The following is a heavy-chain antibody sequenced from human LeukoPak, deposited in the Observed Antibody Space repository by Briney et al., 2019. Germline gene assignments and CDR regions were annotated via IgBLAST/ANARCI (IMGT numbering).Heavy chain of an antibody. CDR3: AKDGELELRRFYY. J-gene: IGHJ4*02. CDR2: IRYDGSNK. D-gene: IGHD1-7*01. V-gene: IGHV3-30*02. Sequence: GGSLRLSCAASGFTFSSYSMHWVRQAPGKGLEWVAFIRYDGSNKYYADSVKGRFTISRDNSKNTLYLQMNSLRAEDTAVYYCAKDGELELRRFYYWGQGTLVTVSS. CDR1: GFTFSSYS.